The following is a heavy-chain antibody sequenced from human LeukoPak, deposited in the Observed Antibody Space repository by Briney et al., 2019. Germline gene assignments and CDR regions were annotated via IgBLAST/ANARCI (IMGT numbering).Heavy chain of an antibody. CDR2: IIPIFGTA. J-gene: IGHJ3*02. CDR3: ARRAPYYYDSSGHDAFDI. CDR1: GGTFSSYA. Sequence: SVKVSCKAFGGTFSSYAISWVRQAPGQGLEWMGRIIPIFGTANYAQKFQGRVTITTDESTSTAYMELSSLRSEDTAVYYCARRAPYYYDSSGHDAFDIWGQGTMVTVSS. V-gene: IGHV1-69*05. D-gene: IGHD3-22*01.